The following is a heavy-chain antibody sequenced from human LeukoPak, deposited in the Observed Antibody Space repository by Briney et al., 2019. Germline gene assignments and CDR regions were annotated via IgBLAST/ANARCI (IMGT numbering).Heavy chain of an antibody. J-gene: IGHJ5*02. Sequence: GASVKVSCKASGYSFTSYGITWVREAPGQGPEWMGWISGSTGNTHYAQNVQGRVTMTTDTATSTAYMELRRLGSDDTAVYYCARVGRDCSSINCYWEDWFDPWGQGTLVIVSS. CDR1: GYSFTSYG. V-gene: IGHV1-18*01. D-gene: IGHD2-2*01. CDR3: ARVGRDCSSINCYWEDWFDP. CDR2: ISGSTGNT.